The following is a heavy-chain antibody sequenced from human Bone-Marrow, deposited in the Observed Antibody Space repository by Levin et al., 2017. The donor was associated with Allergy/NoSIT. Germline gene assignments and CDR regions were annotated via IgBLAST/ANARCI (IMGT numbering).Heavy chain of an antibody. CDR1: GFTFSNAW. CDR2: IKSKTDGGTT. V-gene: IGHV3-15*01. D-gene: IGHD3-22*01. Sequence: NPGGSLRLSCAASGFTFSNAWMSWVRQAPGKGLEWVGRIKSKTDGGTTDYAAPVKGRFTISRDDSKNTLYLQMNSLKTEDTAVYYCTTDLRRHYDSSGYYLGLYFDYWGQGTLVTVSS. CDR3: TTDLRRHYDSSGYYLGLYFDY. J-gene: IGHJ4*02.